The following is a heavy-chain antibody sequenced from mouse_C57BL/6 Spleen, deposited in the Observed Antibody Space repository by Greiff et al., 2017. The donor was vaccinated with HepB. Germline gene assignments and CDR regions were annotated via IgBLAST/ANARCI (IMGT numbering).Heavy chain of an antibody. CDR1: GYSITSGYD. J-gene: IGHJ3*01. Sequence: EVKLQESGPGMVKPSQSLSLTCTVTGYSITSGYDWHWIRHFPGNKLEWMGYISYSGSTNYNPSLKSRTSITHDTSKNHFFLKLNSVTTEDTATYYCASSIYDGYPFAYWGQGTLVTVSA. V-gene: IGHV3-1*01. CDR2: ISYSGST. CDR3: ASSIYDGYPFAY. D-gene: IGHD2-3*01.